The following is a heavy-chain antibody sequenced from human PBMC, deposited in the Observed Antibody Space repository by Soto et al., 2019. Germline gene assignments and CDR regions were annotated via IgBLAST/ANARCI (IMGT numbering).Heavy chain of an antibody. CDR3: ARDRFEAFDI. D-gene: IGHD3-10*01. CDR2: IYSGGST. CDR1: GFTVSSNY. V-gene: IGHV3-53*04. J-gene: IGHJ3*02. Sequence: GGSLRLSCAASGFTVSSNYMSWVRQAPGKGLEWVSVIYSGGSTYYADSVKGRLTISRHNSKNTLYLQMNSLRAEDTAVYYCARDRFEAFDIWGQGTMVTVSS.